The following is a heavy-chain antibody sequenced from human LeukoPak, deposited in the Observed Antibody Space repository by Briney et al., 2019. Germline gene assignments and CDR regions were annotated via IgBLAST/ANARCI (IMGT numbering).Heavy chain of an antibody. CDR3: AREAWGSSSWYRHYYYYMDV. J-gene: IGHJ6*03. Sequence: GGSLRLSCAASGFTFSSSDMHWVRQAPGKGLEWVAFIRYDGSNKYYADSVKGRSTISRDNSKNTLYLQMNSLRAEDTAVYYCAREAWGSSSWYRHYYYYMDVWGKGTTVTVSS. CDR1: GFTFSSSD. CDR2: IRYDGSNK. D-gene: IGHD6-13*01. V-gene: IGHV3-30*02.